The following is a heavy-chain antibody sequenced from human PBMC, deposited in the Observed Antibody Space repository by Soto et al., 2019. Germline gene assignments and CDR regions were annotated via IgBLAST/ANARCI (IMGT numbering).Heavy chain of an antibody. Sequence: ASVKVSCKASGYTFTGYYMHWVRQAPGQGLEWMGWINPNSGGTNYAQKFQGWVTMTRDTSISTAYMELSRLRSDDTAVYYCARGRLLGWPQFNENWFDPWGQGTLVTAPQ. D-gene: IGHD1-1*01. V-gene: IGHV1-2*04. CDR3: ARGRLLGWPQFNENWFDP. CDR2: INPNSGGT. J-gene: IGHJ5*02. CDR1: GYTFTGYY.